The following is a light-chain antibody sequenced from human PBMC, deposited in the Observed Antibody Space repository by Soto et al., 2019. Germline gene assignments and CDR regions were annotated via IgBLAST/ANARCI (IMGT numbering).Light chain of an antibody. CDR2: WAS. V-gene: IGKV4-1*01. CDR1: QSVLYSSNNKNY. CDR3: QQYESTPPT. J-gene: IGKJ2*01. Sequence: DIVMTQAPDSLAVSLGERATINCKSSQSVLYSSNNKNYLAWYQQRPGQPPKLLIYWASTRESGVPDRFSGIRSETDFTHTITSLQAEDVAVYYCQQYESTPPTFGQGTKLKIK.